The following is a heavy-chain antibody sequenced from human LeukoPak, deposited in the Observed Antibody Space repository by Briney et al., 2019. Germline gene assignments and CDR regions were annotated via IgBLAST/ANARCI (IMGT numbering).Heavy chain of an antibody. D-gene: IGHD2-2*01. V-gene: IGHV3-30*04. Sequence: GRSLRLSCAASGFTFSSYAMHWVRQAPGKGLEWVAVISFDGSDKYYADSVSGRFTISRDNSKNTLYVQMNSLRAEDTAVYYCAKDRAAMPTYYFDYWGQGALVTVSS. CDR2: ISFDGSDK. CDR3: AKDRAAMPTYYFDY. CDR1: GFTFSSYA. J-gene: IGHJ4*02.